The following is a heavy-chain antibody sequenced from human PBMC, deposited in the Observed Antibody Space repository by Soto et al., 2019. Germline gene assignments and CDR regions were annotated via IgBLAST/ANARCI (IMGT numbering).Heavy chain of an antibody. Sequence: SETLSLTCAVYGGSFSGYYWSWVRQPPGKGLEWIGEINHSGSTNYNPSLKSRVTISVDTSKNQFSLKLSSVTAADTAVYYCARRALGGGSGSYGMDVWGQGTTVTVSS. CDR3: ARRALGGGSGSYGMDV. J-gene: IGHJ6*02. CDR1: GGSFSGYY. CDR2: INHSGST. V-gene: IGHV4-34*01. D-gene: IGHD3-10*01.